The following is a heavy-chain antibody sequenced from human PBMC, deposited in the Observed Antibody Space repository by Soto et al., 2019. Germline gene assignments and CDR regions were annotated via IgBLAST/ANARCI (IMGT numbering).Heavy chain of an antibody. CDR1: GFTFSSYA. Sequence: QVQLVESGGGVVEPGRSLRLSCAASGFTFSSYAMHWVRQAPGKGLEWVAVISYDGRNKYYADSVKGRFTISRDNSKNTLYLQMNSLRAEDTAVYYCARDTFYYDSSGYLGYWGQGTLVTVSS. CDR2: ISYDGRNK. J-gene: IGHJ4*02. V-gene: IGHV3-30*04. CDR3: ARDTFYYDSSGYLGY. D-gene: IGHD3-22*01.